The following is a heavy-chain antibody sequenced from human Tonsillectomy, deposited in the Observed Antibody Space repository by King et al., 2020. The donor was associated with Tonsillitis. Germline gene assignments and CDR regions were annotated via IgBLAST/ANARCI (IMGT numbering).Heavy chain of an antibody. CDR1: GYTFTTYD. D-gene: IGHD6-13*01. Sequence: VQLVESGAEVKKPGASVKVSCKASGYTFTTYDISWVRQAPGQGLEWMGWISPYNANTNYAQKLQGRVTMTTDTSTGTAYMELRSLRSDDTAVYYCATPSGVAAAGYAFDIWGQGTMVTVSS. CDR3: ATPSGVAAAGYAFDI. J-gene: IGHJ3*02. CDR2: ISPYNANT. V-gene: IGHV1-18*01.